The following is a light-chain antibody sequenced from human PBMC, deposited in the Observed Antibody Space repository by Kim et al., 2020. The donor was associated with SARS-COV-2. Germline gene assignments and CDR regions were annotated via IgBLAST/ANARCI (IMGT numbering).Light chain of an antibody. CDR2: LNSDGSH. J-gene: IGLJ3*02. V-gene: IGLV4-69*01. Sequence: QPVLTQSPSASASLGASVKLTCILSSGHSSYAIAWHQQQPEKGPRYLMKLNSDGSHNKGDGIPDRFSGSSTGAERYLTISSLQSEDEADYYCQTWGTGIWVFGGGTQLTVL. CDR3: QTWGTGIWV. CDR1: SGHSSYA.